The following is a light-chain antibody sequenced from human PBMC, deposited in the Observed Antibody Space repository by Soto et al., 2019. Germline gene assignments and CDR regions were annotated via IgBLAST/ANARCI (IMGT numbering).Light chain of an antibody. CDR2: DAS. V-gene: IGKV1-5*01. CDR1: ESIRTW. J-gene: IGKJ1*01. CDR3: QQYNNSPRT. Sequence: DIQMTQSPSTLSASVGDRFTITCRASESIRTWLAWYQHKPGKAPKFLIYDASTLESGVPSRFSGSGSGTEFTLTISSLQPDDFATYYCQQYNNSPRTFGQGTKVEIK.